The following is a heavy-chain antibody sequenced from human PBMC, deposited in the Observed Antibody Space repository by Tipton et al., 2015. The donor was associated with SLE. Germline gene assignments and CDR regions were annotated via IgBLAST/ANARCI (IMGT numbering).Heavy chain of an antibody. CDR3: ARQWHGYGDY. Sequence: TLSLTCTVSGGSISSSSYYWGWIRQPPGKGLERIGSIYYSGSTYYNPSLKSRVTISVDTSKNQFSLKLSSVTAADTAVYYCARQWHGYGDYWGQGILVTVSS. CDR1: GGSISSSSYY. V-gene: IGHV4-39*07. D-gene: IGHD5-12*01. CDR2: IYYSGST. J-gene: IGHJ4*02.